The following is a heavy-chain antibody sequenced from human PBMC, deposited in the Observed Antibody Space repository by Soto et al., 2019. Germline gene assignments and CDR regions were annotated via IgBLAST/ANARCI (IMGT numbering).Heavy chain of an antibody. V-gene: IGHV3-73*02. D-gene: IGHD6-19*01. CDR2: IRSKANSYAT. Sequence: EVQLVESGGGLVQPGGSLKLSCAASRFTFSGSAMHWVRQASGKGLEWVGRIRSKANSYATAYAASVKGRFTISRDDSKNTAYLQMNSLKTEDTAVYYCTPSGWPYYFDYWGQGTLVTVSS. CDR3: TPSGWPYYFDY. J-gene: IGHJ4*02. CDR1: RFTFSGSA.